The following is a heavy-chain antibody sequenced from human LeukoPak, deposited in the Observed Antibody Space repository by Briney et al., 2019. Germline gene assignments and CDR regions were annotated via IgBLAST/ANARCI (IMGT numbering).Heavy chain of an antibody. D-gene: IGHD2-15*01. V-gene: IGHV1-18*01. J-gene: IGHJ4*02. CDR3: ARDGGRYCSGGSCYAGDDY. CDR1: GYSFTRYG. CDR2: ISPYNGNT. Sequence: ASVKVSCKASGYSFTRYGITWVRQAPGQGLEWMGWISPYNGNTNYAQKLQGRVTMSTDTSTSTAYMELRSLRSDDTAVYYCARDGGRYCSGGSCYAGDDYWGQGTLVTVSS.